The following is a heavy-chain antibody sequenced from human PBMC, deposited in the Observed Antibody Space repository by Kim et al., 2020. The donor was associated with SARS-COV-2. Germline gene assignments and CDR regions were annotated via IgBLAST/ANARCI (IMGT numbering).Heavy chain of an antibody. J-gene: IGHJ6*02. CDR3: ATVPIAAAGKGYYYYGMDV. V-gene: IGHV1-24*01. CDR2: FDPEDGET. D-gene: IGHD6-13*01. CDR1: GYTLTELS. Sequence: ASVKVSCKVSGYTLTELSMHWVRQAPGKGLEWMGGFDPEDGETIYAQKFQGRVTMTEDTSTDTAYMELSSLRSEDTAVYYCATVPIAAAGKGYYYYGMDVWGQGTTVTVSS.